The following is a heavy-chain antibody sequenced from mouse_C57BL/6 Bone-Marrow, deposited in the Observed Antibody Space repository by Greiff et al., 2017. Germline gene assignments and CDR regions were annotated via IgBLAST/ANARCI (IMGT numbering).Heavy chain of an antibody. CDR1: AYDIPSHD. CDR2: ITSDGGST. V-gene: IGHV5-2*03. Sequence: EVMLVESGGGLVQPGESLTLSCASNAYDIPSHDMSWVRKTPEKRLELVAAITSDGGSTYYPSPMERRFIISRANTKKTLYLQMSSLRSEDTAMDDCERHSNYDKDYWGQGTSVTVSA. D-gene: IGHD2-5*01. J-gene: IGHJ4*01. CDR3: ERHSNYDKDY.